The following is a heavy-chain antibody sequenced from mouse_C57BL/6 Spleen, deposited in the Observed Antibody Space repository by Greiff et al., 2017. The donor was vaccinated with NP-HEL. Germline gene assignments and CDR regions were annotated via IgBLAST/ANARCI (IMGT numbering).Heavy chain of an antibody. V-gene: IGHV1-7*01. CDR3: ARGETGREEGFDD. J-gene: IGHJ2*01. Sequence: VQLQESGAELAKPGASVKLSCKASGYTFTSYWMHWVKQRPGQGLEWIGYINPSSGYTKYNQKFKDKATLTADKSSSTAYMQLSSLTYEDSAVYYCARGETGREEGFDDWGQGTTLTVSS. D-gene: IGHD4-1*01. CDR2: INPSSGYT. CDR1: GYTFTSYW.